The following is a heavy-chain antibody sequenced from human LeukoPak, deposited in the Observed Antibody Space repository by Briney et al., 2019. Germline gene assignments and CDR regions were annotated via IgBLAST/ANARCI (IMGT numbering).Heavy chain of an antibody. D-gene: IGHD5-24*01. CDR3: ARADGYGFDY. Sequence: GGSLRLSCAASGFTFSSYEMNWLRQAPGKGLEWVSYISSSGSTIYYADSVKGLFTISRDNAKNSLYLQMNSLRAEDTAIYYCARADGYGFDYWGQGTLVTVSS. CDR2: ISSSGSTI. J-gene: IGHJ4*02. V-gene: IGHV3-48*03. CDR1: GFTFSSYE.